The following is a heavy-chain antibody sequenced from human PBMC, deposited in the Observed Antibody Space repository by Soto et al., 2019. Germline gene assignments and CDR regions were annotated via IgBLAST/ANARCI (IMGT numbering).Heavy chain of an antibody. CDR1: GFTLDDYA. J-gene: IGHJ4*02. Sequence: EVQLVESGGGLVQPGRSLRLSCAASGFTLDDYARHWVRQAPGKGLEWVSGISWNSGSIGYADSVKGRFTISRDNAKNSLYLQMNSLRAEDTALYYCYGDYVRNYWGQGTLVTVSS. CDR2: ISWNSGSI. CDR3: YGDYVRNY. D-gene: IGHD4-17*01. V-gene: IGHV3-9*01.